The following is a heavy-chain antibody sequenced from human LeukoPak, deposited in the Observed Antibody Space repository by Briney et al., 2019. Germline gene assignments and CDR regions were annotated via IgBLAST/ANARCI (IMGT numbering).Heavy chain of an antibody. CDR2: IHYSGNN. CDR3: ARGYFDWLSFDY. J-gene: IGHJ4*02. D-gene: IGHD3-9*01. Sequence: SETLSLTCTVSGGCISTYWWTWIRQPPGEGLEWLGYIHYSGNNNYNPSLKSRLTMSVDTSKNHFSLNLNSVTAADTAVYYCARGYFDWLSFDYWGQGVLVAVSS. V-gene: IGHV4-59*01. CDR1: GGCISTYW.